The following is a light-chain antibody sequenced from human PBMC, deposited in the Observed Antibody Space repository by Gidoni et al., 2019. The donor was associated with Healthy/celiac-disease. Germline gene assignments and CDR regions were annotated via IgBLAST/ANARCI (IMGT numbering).Light chain of an antibody. J-gene: IGKJ1*01. V-gene: IGKV1-27*01. CDR2: AAS. CDR1: QGISNY. CDR3: QKYNSAPWT. Sequence: DIQMTQSPSSLSASVGDRVNITCRASQGISNYLAWYQQKPGKVPKLLIYAASTLQSGVPSRFSGSGSGTDLTLTISSLQPEDVATYYCQKYNSAPWTFGQGTKVEIK.